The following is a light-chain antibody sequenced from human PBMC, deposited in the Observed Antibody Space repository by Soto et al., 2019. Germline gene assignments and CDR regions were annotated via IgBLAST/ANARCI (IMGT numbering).Light chain of an antibody. CDR2: DTS. V-gene: IGKV3-15*01. J-gene: IGKJ1*01. CDR3: HKHYGPPT. CDR1: QSVNSQ. Sequence: IGVYQYPVLLHLPDGERATLFCRASQSVNSQVFCYQHIPDQAPRLLIYDTSARAAVFPARFSGSGSATEYTLTIINRLPEEDAAVYYRHKHYGPPTFGQGTKVDIK.